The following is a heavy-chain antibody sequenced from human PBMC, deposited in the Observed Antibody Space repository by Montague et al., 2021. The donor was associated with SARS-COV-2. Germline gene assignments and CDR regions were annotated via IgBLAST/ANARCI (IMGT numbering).Heavy chain of an antibody. D-gene: IGHD3-22*01. Sequence: SETLSLTCAVYDGSFSDYSWTWIRQPPGKGLEWIGEINHRGSTNYNSSLKSRVTISVDTSKNQFYLNMTSVTAAATAVYYCARARQHINMLVVVVTGGEYSFDFWGQGTLVAVSS. J-gene: IGHJ4*02. CDR3: ARARQHINMLVVVVTGGEYSFDF. CDR1: DGSFSDYS. CDR2: INHRGST. V-gene: IGHV4-34*01.